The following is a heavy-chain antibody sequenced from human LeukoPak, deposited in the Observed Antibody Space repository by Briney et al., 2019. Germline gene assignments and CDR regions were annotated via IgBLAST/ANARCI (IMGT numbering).Heavy chain of an antibody. Sequence: SVRVSCKASGFTFTSSAVQWVRQARGQRLEWIGWIVVGSGNTNYAQKFQERVTITRDMSTSTAYMELSSLRSEDTAVYYCAADYGSGGNWFDPWGQGTLVTVSS. CDR1: GFTFTSSA. CDR3: AADYGSGGNWFDP. V-gene: IGHV1-58*01. J-gene: IGHJ5*02. CDR2: IVVGSGNT. D-gene: IGHD3-10*01.